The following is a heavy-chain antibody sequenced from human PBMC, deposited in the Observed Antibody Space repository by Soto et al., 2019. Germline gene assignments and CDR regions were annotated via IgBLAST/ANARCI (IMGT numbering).Heavy chain of an antibody. D-gene: IGHD1-26*01. CDR3: ARASIVGATTFIDY. CDR1: GYTFTSYY. Sequence: QVQLVQSGAEVKKPGASVKVSCKASGYTFTSYYMHWVRQAPGQGLEWMGIINPSGGSTSYEQKCQGSVTMTRDPSTSTFYMELSSLRSDDTAVYYCARASIVGATTFIDYWGQGTLVTVSS. V-gene: IGHV1-46*01. CDR2: INPSGGST. J-gene: IGHJ4*02.